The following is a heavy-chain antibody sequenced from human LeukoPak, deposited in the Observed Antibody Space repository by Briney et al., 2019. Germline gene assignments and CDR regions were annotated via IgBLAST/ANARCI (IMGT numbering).Heavy chain of an antibody. D-gene: IGHD4-17*01. J-gene: IGHJ5*01. CDR2: ISGGGADK. CDR3: AKESTVTPGNVNWFDY. V-gene: IGHV3-23*01. CDR1: GFTFSTYA. Sequence: GGSLRLSCAASGFTFSTYAMSWVRQAPGKGLEWVSTISGGGADKYYAESVKGRFTISRGNSKNRLYLQMNSLRAEDTAVYYCAKESTVTPGNVNWFDYWGQGTLVTVSS.